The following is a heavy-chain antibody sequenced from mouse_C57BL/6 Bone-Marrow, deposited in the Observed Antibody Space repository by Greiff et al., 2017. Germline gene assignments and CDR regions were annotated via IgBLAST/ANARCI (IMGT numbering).Heavy chain of an antibody. D-gene: IGHD1-1*01. J-gene: IGHJ1*03. CDR1: GFSLTSYG. CDR2: IWSGGST. V-gene: IGHV2-2*01. CDR3: ARSYTTGYFDV. Sequence: VKVEESGPGLVQPSQSLSITCTVSGFSLTSYGVHWVRQSPGKGLEWLGVIWSGGSTDYNAAFISRLSISKDNSKSQVFFKMNSLQADDTAIYYCARSYTTGYFDVWGTGTTVTVSS.